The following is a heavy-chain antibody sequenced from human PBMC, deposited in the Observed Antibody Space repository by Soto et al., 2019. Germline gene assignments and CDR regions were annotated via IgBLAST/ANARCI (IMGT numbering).Heavy chain of an antibody. CDR2: IKSKTDGGTT. V-gene: IGHV3-15*01. CDR3: TTGMGYNPGFDY. D-gene: IGHD1-1*01. Sequence: GGSLRLSCTASGLSFSIYAMSWVRQAPGKGLEWVGRIKSKTDGGTTDYAAPVKGRFTISRDDSKNTLYLQMNSLKTEDTAVYYCTTGMGYNPGFDYWGQGTLVTVSS. CDR1: GLSFSIYA. J-gene: IGHJ4*02.